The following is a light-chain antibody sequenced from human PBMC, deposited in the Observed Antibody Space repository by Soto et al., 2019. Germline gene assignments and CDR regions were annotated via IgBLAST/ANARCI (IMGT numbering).Light chain of an antibody. CDR1: SGDVGGYEY. J-gene: IGLJ1*01. CDR3: QSYDSSLRKV. Sequence: QSALTQPRSVSGSPGQSVTISCLGTSGDVGGYEYVSWYQQHPGKAPRLLIFDVTKRPSGVPDRFSGSKSGNTASLTISGLQAEDEADYYCQSYDSSLRKVFGTGTKLTVL. V-gene: IGLV2-11*01. CDR2: DVT.